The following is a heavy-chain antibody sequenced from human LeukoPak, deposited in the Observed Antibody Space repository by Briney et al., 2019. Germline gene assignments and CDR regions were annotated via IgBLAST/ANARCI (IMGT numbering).Heavy chain of an antibody. CDR2: IYSGGST. CDR3: ARRAGDYSHPYDY. J-gene: IGHJ4*02. V-gene: IGHV3-53*01. D-gene: IGHD3-22*01. CDR1: KFTFSTYW. Sequence: GGSLRLSCAASKFTFSTYWMSWVRQAPGKGLEWVSFIYSGGSTYYTDSVKGRFTISRDNSKNTLYLQMNSLRAEDTAVYYCARRAGDYSHPYDYWGQGILVTVSS.